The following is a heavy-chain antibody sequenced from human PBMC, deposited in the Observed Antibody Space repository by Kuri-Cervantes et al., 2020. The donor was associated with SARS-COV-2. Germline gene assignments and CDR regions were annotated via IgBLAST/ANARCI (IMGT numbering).Heavy chain of an antibody. V-gene: IGHV4-34*01. D-gene: IGHD3-10*01. CDR3: AGGLLWSGELWAYYYGMDV. J-gene: IGHJ6*02. CDR1: GWSFSGYD. CDR2: INHSGGT. Sequence: SEPLSLPCAVSGWSFSGYDWNGIRQPPGKGLEWIGEINHSGGTNYNPSLKSRVTVSLDTTKNQFSLKLSSVTAADTAVYYCAGGLLWSGELWAYYYGMDVWGQGTTVTVSS.